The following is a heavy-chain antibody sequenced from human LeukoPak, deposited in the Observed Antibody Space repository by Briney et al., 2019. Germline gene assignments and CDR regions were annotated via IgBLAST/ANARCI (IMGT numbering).Heavy chain of an antibody. Sequence: GGSLRLSCAASGFTFSSYAMSWVRQAPGKGLEWVSAISGSGGSTYYADSVKGRFTISRDNSKNTLYLQMNSPRAEDTAVYYCAKLLFNYYDSSGYYFFDYWGQGTLVTVSS. D-gene: IGHD3-22*01. V-gene: IGHV3-23*01. CDR2: ISGSGGST. CDR3: AKLLFNYYDSSGYYFFDY. J-gene: IGHJ4*02. CDR1: GFTFSSYA.